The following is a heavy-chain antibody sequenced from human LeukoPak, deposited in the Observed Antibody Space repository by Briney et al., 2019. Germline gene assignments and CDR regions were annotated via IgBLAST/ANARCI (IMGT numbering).Heavy chain of an antibody. CDR3: ARGLSVLNWNDLSRISGY. CDR1: GYTFTSYA. D-gene: IGHD1-1*01. CDR2: INTNTGNP. V-gene: IGHV7-4-1*02. Sequence: ASVKVSCKASGYTFTSYAMNWVRQAPGQGLEWMGWINTNTGNPTYAQGFTGRFVFSLDTSVTTAYLQISSLKAEDTAVYYCARGLSVLNWNDLSRISGYWGQGTLVTVSS. J-gene: IGHJ4*02.